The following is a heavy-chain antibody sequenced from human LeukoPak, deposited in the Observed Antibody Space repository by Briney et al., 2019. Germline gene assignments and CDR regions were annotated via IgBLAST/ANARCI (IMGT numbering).Heavy chain of an antibody. CDR1: GFTFTSYA. CDR3: ARHWGGNYDAFDI. D-gene: IGHD4-23*01. V-gene: IGHV4-59*08. CDR2: IYYSGST. J-gene: IGHJ3*02. Sequence: LRLSCAVSGFTFTSYAMTWVRQPPGKGLEWIGYIYYSGSTNYNPSLKSRVTISVDTSKNQFSLKLSSVTAADTAVYYCARHWGGNYDAFDIWGQGTMVTVSS.